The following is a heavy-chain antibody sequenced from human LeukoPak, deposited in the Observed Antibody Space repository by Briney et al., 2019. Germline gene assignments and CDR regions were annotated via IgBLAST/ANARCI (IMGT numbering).Heavy chain of an antibody. CDR1: GGTLSSYA. Sequence: GASVKVSCKASGGTLSSYAISWVRQAPGQGLEWMGGIIPIFGTANYAQKFQGRVTITTDESTSTAYMELSSLRSEDTAVYYCASSARGYYDSSGYYSSPFDPWGQGTLVTVSS. D-gene: IGHD3-22*01. CDR3: ASSARGYYDSSGYYSSPFDP. CDR2: IIPIFGTA. V-gene: IGHV1-69*05. J-gene: IGHJ5*02.